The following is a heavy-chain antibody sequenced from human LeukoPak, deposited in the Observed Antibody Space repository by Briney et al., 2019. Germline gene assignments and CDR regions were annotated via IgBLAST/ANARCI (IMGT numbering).Heavy chain of an antibody. CDR1: GFTFNSYW. Sequence: HPGGSLRLSCAASGFTFNSYWMHWVRHSLGKGLVWVSRIHSDGSSTSYADSVKGRFTISRDNAKNTLYLQMNSLRAEDTAVYYCARADIFDYWGQGTLVTVSS. CDR2: IHSDGSST. J-gene: IGHJ4*02. V-gene: IGHV3-74*01. CDR3: ARADIFDY. D-gene: IGHD2-15*01.